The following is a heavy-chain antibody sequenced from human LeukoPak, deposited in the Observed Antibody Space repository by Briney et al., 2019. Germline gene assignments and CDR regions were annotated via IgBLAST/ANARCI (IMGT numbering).Heavy chain of an antibody. J-gene: IGHJ1*01. CDR3: ARDRGGSYMYFQH. Sequence: PGGSLRLSCAASGFTFDEYGLSWVRQVPGKGLVWVSGLNWNGASTGYADSVKGRFTISRDNAKNSLFLQMNSLRAEDTALYYCARDRGGSYMYFQHWGQGTLVTVSS. CDR2: LNWNGAST. D-gene: IGHD1-26*01. V-gene: IGHV3-20*04. CDR1: GFTFDEYG.